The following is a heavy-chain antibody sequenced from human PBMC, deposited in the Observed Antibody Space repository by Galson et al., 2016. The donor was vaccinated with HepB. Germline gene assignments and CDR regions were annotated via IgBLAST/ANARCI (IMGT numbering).Heavy chain of an antibody. CDR3: AREQYDPGDYEFYYGLDV. CDR2: ISTSISTI. J-gene: IGHJ6*02. Sequence: SLRLSCAASGFTFSTYNMNWVRQAPGKGLEWVSYISTSISTIYYADSVKGRFTISRDNAKNSLYLQLNSLRDEDTAVYYCAREQYDPGDYEFYYGLDVWGQGTTVAVSS. V-gene: IGHV3-48*02. CDR1: GFTFSTYN. D-gene: IGHD4-17*01.